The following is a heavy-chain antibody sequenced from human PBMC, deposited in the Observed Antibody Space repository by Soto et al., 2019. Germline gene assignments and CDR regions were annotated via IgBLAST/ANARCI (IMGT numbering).Heavy chain of an antibody. CDR2: ISAYNGNT. Sequence: AASVKVSCKASGYTFTSYGISWVRQAPGQGLEWMGWISAYNGNTNYAQKLQGRVTMTTDTSTSTAYMELRSLRSDDTAVYYCARASPYYYGSGSYYTTNWFDPWGQGTLVTVSS. V-gene: IGHV1-18*01. CDR1: GYTFTSYG. D-gene: IGHD3-10*01. J-gene: IGHJ5*02. CDR3: ARASPYYYGSGSYYTTNWFDP.